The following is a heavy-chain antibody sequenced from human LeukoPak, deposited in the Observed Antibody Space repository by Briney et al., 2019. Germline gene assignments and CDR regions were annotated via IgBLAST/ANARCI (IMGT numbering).Heavy chain of an antibody. V-gene: IGHV1-18*01. D-gene: IGHD6-13*01. J-gene: IGHJ6*03. CDR1: GYTFTSYG. Sequence: ASVKVSCKASGYTFTSYGISWVRQAPGQGLEWMGWISAYNGNTNYAQKLQGRVTMTTDTSTSTAYMELRSLRSDDTAVYYCARLTRYSSSWVPYNYYYMDVWGKGTTVTVSS. CDR3: ARLTRYSSSWVPYNYYYMDV. CDR2: ISAYNGNT.